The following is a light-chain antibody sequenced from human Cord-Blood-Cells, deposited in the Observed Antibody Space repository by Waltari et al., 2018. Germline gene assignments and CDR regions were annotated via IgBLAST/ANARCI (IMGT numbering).Light chain of an antibody. CDR1: QSVSSSY. CDR2: GAS. CDR3: QQYGSSVFT. V-gene: IGKV3-20*01. J-gene: IGKJ3*01. Sequence: EIVLTQSPGPLSLSPGERATLSCRASQSVSSSYLAWYQQKHGQSPRLLIYGASSRATGIPDRFSGSGSGTDFTLTISRLEPEDFAVYYCQQYGSSVFTFGPGTKVDIK.